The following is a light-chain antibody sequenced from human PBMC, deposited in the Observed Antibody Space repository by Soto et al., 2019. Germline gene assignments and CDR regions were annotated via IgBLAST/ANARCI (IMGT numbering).Light chain of an antibody. CDR2: GVS. CDR3: SSYKTSSTVVV. Sequence: QSALTQPASVSGSPGQSITISCTGTSSDVGGYNYVSWYQQYPGKAPKLMIFGVSDRPSGVSNRFSGSKSGNTASLTISGLQDEDEADYYCSSYKTSSTVVVFGGGTKLTVL. CDR1: SSDVGGYNY. J-gene: IGLJ2*01. V-gene: IGLV2-14*01.